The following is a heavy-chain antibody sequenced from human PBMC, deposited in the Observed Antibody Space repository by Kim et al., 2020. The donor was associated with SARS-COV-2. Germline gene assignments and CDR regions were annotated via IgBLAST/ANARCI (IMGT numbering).Heavy chain of an antibody. J-gene: IGHJ6*03. CDR1: GFTFGDYA. V-gene: IGHV3-9*01. CDR2: ISWNSGSI. Sequence: GGSLRLSCAASGFTFGDYAMHWVRQAPGKGLEWVSGISWNSGSIGYADSVKGRFTISRDNAKNSLYLQMNSLGAEDTALYYCAKSDSDYYMDVWGKGTTVTVSS. CDR3: AKSDSDYYMDV.